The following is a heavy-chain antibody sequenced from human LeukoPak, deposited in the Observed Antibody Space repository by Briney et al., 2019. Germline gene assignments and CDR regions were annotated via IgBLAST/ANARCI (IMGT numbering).Heavy chain of an antibody. Sequence: GGSLRLSCAASGFTFSSYWRHWVRQAPGKGLVWVSRINSDGSSTSYADSVKGRFTISRDNAKNTLYLQMNSLRAEDTAVYYCARDPYYYGPGWFDPWGQGTLVTVSS. CDR1: GFTFSSYW. CDR2: INSDGSST. D-gene: IGHD3-10*01. J-gene: IGHJ5*02. V-gene: IGHV3-74*01. CDR3: ARDPYYYGPGWFDP.